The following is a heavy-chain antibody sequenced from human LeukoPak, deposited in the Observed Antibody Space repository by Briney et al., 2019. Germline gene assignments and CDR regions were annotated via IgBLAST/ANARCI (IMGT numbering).Heavy chain of an antibody. J-gene: IGHJ5*02. D-gene: IGHD4-17*01. CDR3: ARDEDYGDYVGNWFDP. Sequence: PGVSLRLSCAASGFTLSSYSMNWVPQAPGKGREWVSYISSSGSTIYYADSVKGRFTISRDNAKNSLYLQMNSLRAEDTAVYYCARDEDYGDYVGNWFDPWGQGTLVTVSS. CDR2: ISSSGSTI. V-gene: IGHV3-48*04. CDR1: GFTLSSYS.